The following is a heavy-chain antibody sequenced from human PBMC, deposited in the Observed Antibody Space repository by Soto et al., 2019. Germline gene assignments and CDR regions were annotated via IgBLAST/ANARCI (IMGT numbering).Heavy chain of an antibody. CDR3: ARDARRIAAAGLGGMDV. D-gene: IGHD6-13*01. J-gene: IGHJ6*02. Sequence: ASVNVSCKASGYTFTSYGISWVRQAPGQGLEWMGWISAYNGNTNYAQKLQGRVTMTTDTSTSTAYMELRSLRSDDTAVYYCARDARRIAAAGLGGMDVWGQGTTVTVSS. CDR2: ISAYNGNT. V-gene: IGHV1-18*04. CDR1: GYTFTSYG.